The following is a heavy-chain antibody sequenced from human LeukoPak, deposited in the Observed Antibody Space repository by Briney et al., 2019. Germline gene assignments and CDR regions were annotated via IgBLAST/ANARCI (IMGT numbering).Heavy chain of an antibody. Sequence: SVKVSCKASGGTFSSYAISWVRQAPGQGLEWMGGIIPIFGTASYAQKFQGRVTITADESTSTAYMELSSLRSEDTAVYYCARAYPAETYYYGSGSYPVYFDYWGQGTLVTVSS. CDR2: IIPIFGTA. CDR1: GGTFSSYA. D-gene: IGHD3-10*01. CDR3: ARAYPAETYYYGSGSYPVYFDY. J-gene: IGHJ4*02. V-gene: IGHV1-69*13.